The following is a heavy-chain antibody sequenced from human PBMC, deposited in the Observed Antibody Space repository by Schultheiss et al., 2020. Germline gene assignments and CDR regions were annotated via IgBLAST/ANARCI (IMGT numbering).Heavy chain of an antibody. CDR1: GYTFTSYD. CDR3: ASSDNWNNDAFDI. D-gene: IGHD1/OR15-1a*01. CDR2: MNPNSGNT. Sequence: GESLKISCKASGYTFTSYDINWVRQATGQGLEWMGWMNPNSGNTGYAQKFQGRVTMTRNTSISTAYMELSSLRSEDTAVYYCASSDNWNNDAFDIWGQGTMVTVS. V-gene: IGHV1-8*01. J-gene: IGHJ3*02.